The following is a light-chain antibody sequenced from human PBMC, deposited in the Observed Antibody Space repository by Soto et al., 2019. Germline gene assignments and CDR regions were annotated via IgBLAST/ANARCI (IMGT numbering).Light chain of an antibody. J-gene: IGKJ5*01. CDR3: QQYNNWPIT. CDR1: QSVSNF. CDR2: GAS. V-gene: IGKV3-15*01. Sequence: EIVLTQSPATLSLSPGERATLSCRASQSVSNFLAWYQQKPGQAPRLLIYGASTRATGLPARFSGSGSGTEFTLTISSLQSEDFALYYCQQYNNWPITFGQGTRLEIK.